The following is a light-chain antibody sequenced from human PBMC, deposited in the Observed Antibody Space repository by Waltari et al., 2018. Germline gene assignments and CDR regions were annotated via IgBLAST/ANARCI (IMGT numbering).Light chain of an antibody. Sequence: EIVLTQSPGTLSLSPGDRATLSCRASQSVANNFLAWYQLKPGQAPRLLIFGAASRATGIPDRFSGSGSGTDFTLTISRLEPEEFAVYSCQQYGGSPTWTFGQGTKVEIK. J-gene: IGKJ1*01. CDR1: QSVANNF. CDR2: GAA. V-gene: IGKV3-20*01. CDR3: QQYGGSPTWT.